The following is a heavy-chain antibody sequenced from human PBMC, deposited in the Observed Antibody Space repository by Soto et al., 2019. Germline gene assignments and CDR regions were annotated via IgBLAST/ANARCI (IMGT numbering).Heavy chain of an antibody. D-gene: IGHD6-25*01. CDR3: AREAGSHIAAFDY. CDR2: ISYDGSNK. CDR1: GFTFSSYA. J-gene: IGHJ4*02. V-gene: IGHV3-30-3*01. Sequence: GGSLRLSXAASGFTFSSYAMHWVRQAPGKGLEWVAIISYDGSNKYYADSVKGRFTISRDNSKNTLYLQMNSLRVEDTAVYYCAREAGSHIAAFDYWGQGTLVTVSS.